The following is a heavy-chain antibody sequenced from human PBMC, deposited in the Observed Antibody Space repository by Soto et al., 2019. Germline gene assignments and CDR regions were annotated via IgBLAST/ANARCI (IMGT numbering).Heavy chain of an antibody. CDR2: IFYTGST. CDR1: GGSISRYF. D-gene: IGHD2-21*01. J-gene: IGHJ5*02. CDR3: AHFSDLEWFDP. V-gene: IGHV4-59*01. Sequence: LETLSLTCTVSGGSISRYFWSWIRQSPGKGLEWIGYIFYTGSTTYNPSLKSRVTISIDTSKNQFSLKLSSLTAADTAVYYCAHFSDLEWFDPWGQGTLVTVSS.